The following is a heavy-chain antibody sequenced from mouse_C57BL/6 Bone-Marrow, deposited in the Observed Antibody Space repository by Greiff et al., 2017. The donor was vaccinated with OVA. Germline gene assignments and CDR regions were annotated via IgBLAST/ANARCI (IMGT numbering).Heavy chain of an antibody. CDR1: GFTFSSYA. D-gene: IGHD1-1*01. Sequence: EVQVVESGGGLVKPGGSLKLSCAASGFTFSSYAMSRVRQTPEKRLEWVATISDGGSYTYYPDNVKGRFPISRDNAKNNLYLQMSQLKSEDTAMYYCARDPYNYGSSYHWYFDVWGTGTTVTVSS. J-gene: IGHJ1*03. CDR3: ARDPYNYGSSYHWYFDV. CDR2: ISDGGSYT. V-gene: IGHV5-4*01.